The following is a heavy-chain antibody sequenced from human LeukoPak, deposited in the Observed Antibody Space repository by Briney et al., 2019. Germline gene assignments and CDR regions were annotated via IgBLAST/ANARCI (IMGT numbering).Heavy chain of an antibody. Sequence: SQTLSLTCTVSGGSIRSGSYYWSWIRQPAGKGLEWIGRIYTSGSTNYNPSLKSRVTISVDTSKNQFSLKLSSVTAADTAVYYCARNSGYDLNWFDLWGQGTLVTVPS. CDR1: GGSIRSGSYY. CDR3: ARNSGYDLNWFDL. D-gene: IGHD5-12*01. CDR2: IYTSGST. J-gene: IGHJ5*02. V-gene: IGHV4-61*02.